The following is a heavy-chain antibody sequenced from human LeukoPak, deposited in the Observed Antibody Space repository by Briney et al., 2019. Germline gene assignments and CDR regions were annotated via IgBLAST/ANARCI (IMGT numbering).Heavy chain of an antibody. J-gene: IGHJ4*02. CDR3: SRESGAFSPFGY. D-gene: IGHD1-26*01. V-gene: IGHV4-4*08. CDR2: ISNSGSA. Sequence: PSETLSLTCIVSGGSISNYYWSWIRQPPGKGLEWIGYISNSGSANYNPSLKSRVTISVDMSKNQFSLKLSSVTAADTAVYYCSRESGAFSPFGYWGQGTLVTVHS. CDR1: GGSISNYY.